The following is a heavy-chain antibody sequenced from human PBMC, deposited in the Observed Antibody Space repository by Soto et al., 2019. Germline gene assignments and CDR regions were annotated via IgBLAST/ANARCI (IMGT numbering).Heavy chain of an antibody. J-gene: IGHJ6*03. V-gene: IGHV1-18*01. CDR2: ISTYNGNT. Sequence: QGLQWMGWISTYNGNTNYAQKLQGRVTMTTDTSTSTAYMELRSLRSDDTAVYYCARRRIVVVPADMSDYYYYYMDVRGKGTTVTVFS. D-gene: IGHD2-2*01. CDR3: ARRRIVVVPADMSDYYYYYMDV.